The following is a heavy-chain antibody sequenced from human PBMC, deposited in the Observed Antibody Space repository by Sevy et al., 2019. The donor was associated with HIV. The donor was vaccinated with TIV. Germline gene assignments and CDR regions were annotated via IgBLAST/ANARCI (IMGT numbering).Heavy chain of an antibody. V-gene: IGHV3-53*01. CDR2: IYSGGST. J-gene: IGHJ4*02. Sequence: GGSLRLSCAASGFTVSSNYMSWVRQAPGKGLEWVSVIYSGGSTYYADSVKGRFTISRDNSKNTLYLQMNSLRAEDTAVYYCAKMAGITPSRMYYFDYWGQGTLVTVSS. D-gene: IGHD2-15*01. CDR1: GFTVSSNY. CDR3: AKMAGITPSRMYYFDY.